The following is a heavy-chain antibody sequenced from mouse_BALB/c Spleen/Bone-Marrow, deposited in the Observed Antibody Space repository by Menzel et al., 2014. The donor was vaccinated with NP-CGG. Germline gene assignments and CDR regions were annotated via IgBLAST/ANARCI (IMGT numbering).Heavy chain of an antibody. V-gene: IGHV7-3*02. J-gene: IGHJ3*01. CDR3: ARDSDWFAY. CDR2: IRNKANGYTT. Sequence: EVQVVESGGGLVQPGGSLRLSCATSGFTFTDNYMTWVRQPPGKALEWLGFIRNKANGYTTEYSASVKGRSTISRDNSQSFLYLQMNTLRAEDSATYYCARDSDWFAYWGQGTLVTVSA. CDR1: GFTFTDNY.